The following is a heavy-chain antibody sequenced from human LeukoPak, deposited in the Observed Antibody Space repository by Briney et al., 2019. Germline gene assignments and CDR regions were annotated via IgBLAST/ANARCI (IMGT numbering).Heavy chain of an antibody. CDR1: GDSISSSSYY. Sequence: PSETLSLTCTVSGDSISSSSYYWGWIRQPPGKGLEWIGEINHSGSTNYNPSLKSRVTISVDTSKNQFSLKLSSVTAADTAVYYCARCSGYDYNWFDPWGQGTLVTVSS. CDR2: INHSGST. D-gene: IGHD5-12*01. J-gene: IGHJ5*02. CDR3: ARCSGYDYNWFDP. V-gene: IGHV4-39*07.